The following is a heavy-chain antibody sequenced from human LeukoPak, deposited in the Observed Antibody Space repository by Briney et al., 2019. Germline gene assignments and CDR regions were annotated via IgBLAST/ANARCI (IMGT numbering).Heavy chain of an antibody. V-gene: IGHV3-9*01. Sequence: GRSLRLSCAASGFTFDDYAMHWVRQVPGKGPEWVAGINWNSGSIDYADSVKGRFTISRDNSKNTVYLQMNSLRTEDTAVYHCAGDWNGDYCFEHWGQGILVTVSS. CDR2: INWNSGSI. CDR3: AGDWNGDYCFEH. D-gene: IGHD1-1*01. J-gene: IGHJ4*02. CDR1: GFTFDDYA.